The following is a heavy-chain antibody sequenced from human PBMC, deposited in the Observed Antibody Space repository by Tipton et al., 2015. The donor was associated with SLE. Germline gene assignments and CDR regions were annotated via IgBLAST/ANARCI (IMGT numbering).Heavy chain of an antibody. CDR1: GGSISSSSYY. CDR2: IYYSGST. V-gene: IGHV4-39*01. CDR3: ARGGAARPNYYYMDV. Sequence: TLSLTCTVSGGSISSSSYYWGWLRQPPGKGLEWIGSIYYSGSTYYNPSLKSRVTISVDTSKNQFSLKLSSVTAADTAVYYCARGGAARPNYYYMDVWGKGTTVTVSS. J-gene: IGHJ6*03. D-gene: IGHD6-6*01.